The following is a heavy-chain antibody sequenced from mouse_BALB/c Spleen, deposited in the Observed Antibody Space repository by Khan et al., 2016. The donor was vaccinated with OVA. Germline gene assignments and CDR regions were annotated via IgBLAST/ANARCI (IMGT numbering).Heavy chain of an antibody. CDR3: TRGYFGDPFAY. J-gene: IGHJ3*01. CDR1: GFTFSDYY. V-gene: IGHV5-4*02. CDR2: ISDGGSYT. Sequence: EVELVESGGGLVKPGGSLKLSCEASGFTFSDYYMYWVRQTPEKRLAWVATISDGGSYTYYPAIVKGRFTISRDDVKNNLYLRMSSLKSEDTAMYYCTRGYFGDPFAYWGKGTLVTVSA. D-gene: IGHD2-13*01.